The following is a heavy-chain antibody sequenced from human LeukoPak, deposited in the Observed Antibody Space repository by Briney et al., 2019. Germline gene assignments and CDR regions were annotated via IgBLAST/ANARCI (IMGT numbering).Heavy chain of an antibody. V-gene: IGHV3-48*04. Sequence: GGSLRLSCAASGFTFSGYSMNWVRQAPGKGLEWVSFISGSGSTIYYANSVKGRFTISRDNAKNSLYLQMNSLRADDTAVYYCTRDESDGSSYSEPDYWGQGTLVTVSS. CDR2: ISGSGSTI. J-gene: IGHJ4*02. CDR1: GFTFSGYS. CDR3: TRDESDGSSYSEPDY. D-gene: IGHD3-22*01.